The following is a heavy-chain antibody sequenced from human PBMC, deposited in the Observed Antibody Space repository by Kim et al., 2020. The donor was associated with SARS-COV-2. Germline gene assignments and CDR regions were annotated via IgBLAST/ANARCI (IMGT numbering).Heavy chain of an antibody. J-gene: IGHJ6*02. V-gene: IGHV3-15*01. CDR2: IKSKTDGGTT. CDR3: TTDRGDGDYPVNYYYGMDV. D-gene: IGHD4-17*01. CDR1: GFTFSNAW. Sequence: GGSLRLSCAASGFTFSNAWMSWVRQAPGKGLEWVGRIKSKTDGGTTDYAAPVKGRFTISRDDSKNTLYLQMNSLKTEDTAVYYCTTDRGDGDYPVNYYYGMDVWGQGTTVTVSS.